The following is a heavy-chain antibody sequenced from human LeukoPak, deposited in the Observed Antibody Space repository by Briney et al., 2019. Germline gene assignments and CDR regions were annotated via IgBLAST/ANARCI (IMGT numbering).Heavy chain of an antibody. CDR3: ARPACSSTSCYLYFQH. J-gene: IGHJ1*01. V-gene: IGHV5-51*01. D-gene: IGHD2-2*01. CDR2: IFPANSDT. Sequence: GESLKIACKDSGYSFTSYWIGWVRQMPGKGLEWMAIIFPANSDTRYSPSFQGQVTISADKSISTAYLQWSSLKASDTAMYYCARPACSSTSCYLYFQHWGQGTLVTVSS. CDR1: GYSFTSYW.